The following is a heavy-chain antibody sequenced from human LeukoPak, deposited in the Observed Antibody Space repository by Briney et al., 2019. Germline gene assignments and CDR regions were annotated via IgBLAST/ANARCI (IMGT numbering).Heavy chain of an antibody. V-gene: IGHV3-23*01. J-gene: IGHJ4*02. D-gene: IGHD6-19*01. CDR3: ARGWMVKYYFDY. CDR1: GFTFSSYA. Sequence: GGSLRLSCAASGFTFSSYAMSWVRQAPGKGLEWVSAISGSDGSTYYADSARGRFTISRDNSKNTVDLQMDSLRAEDTAIYYCARGWMVKYYFDYWGQGTLVTVSS. CDR2: ISGSDGST.